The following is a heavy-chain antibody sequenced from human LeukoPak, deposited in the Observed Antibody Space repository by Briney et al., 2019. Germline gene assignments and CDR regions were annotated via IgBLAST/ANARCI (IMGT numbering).Heavy chain of an antibody. J-gene: IGHJ6*03. V-gene: IGHV1-2*02. CDR2: INPNSGGT. D-gene: IGHD3-9*01. CDR3: ARNIYYYDILTGYYYYYYMDV. Sequence: ASVKVSCKASGYTFTGYYMHWVRQAPGQGLEWMGWINPNSGGTNYAQKFQGRVTMTRDTSISTAYMELSSLRSEDTAVYYCARNIYYYDILTGYYYYYYMDVWGKGTTVTVSS. CDR1: GYTFTGYY.